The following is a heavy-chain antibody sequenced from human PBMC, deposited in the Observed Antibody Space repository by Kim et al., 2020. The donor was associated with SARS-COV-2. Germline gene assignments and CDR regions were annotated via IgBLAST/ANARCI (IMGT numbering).Heavy chain of an antibody. CDR2: ISYDGINK. D-gene: IGHD3-22*01. J-gene: IGHJ6*02. Sequence: GGSLRLSCAASGFTFSSYAMHWVRQAPGKGLEWVAVISYDGINKYYVDSVKGRFTISRDNSKNTLYLQMNSLRAEDTAVYYCARDYYDSSGYSYGMDVWGQGTTVTVSS. CDR3: ARDYYDSSGYSYGMDV. CDR1: GFTFSSYA. V-gene: IGHV3-30*04.